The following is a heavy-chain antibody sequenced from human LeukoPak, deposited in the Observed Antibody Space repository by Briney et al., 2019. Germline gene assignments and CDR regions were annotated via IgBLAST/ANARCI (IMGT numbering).Heavy chain of an antibody. CDR1: GGSFSGYY. Sequence: PSETLSLTCAVYGGSFSGYYWSWIRQPPGKGLEWIGEVNHSGSTNYNPSLKSRVTISVDTSKNQFSLKLSSVTAADTAVYYCARVGADGSGFLFDYWGQGTLVTVSS. V-gene: IGHV4-34*01. CDR2: VNHSGST. D-gene: IGHD3-10*01. CDR3: ARVGADGSGFLFDY. J-gene: IGHJ4*02.